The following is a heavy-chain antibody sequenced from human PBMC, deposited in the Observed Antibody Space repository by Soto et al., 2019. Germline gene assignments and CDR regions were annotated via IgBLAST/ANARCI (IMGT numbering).Heavy chain of an antibody. Sequence: ASVKVSCKASGYIFTAYSMHWVRRAPGQGLEWMGVVNPSGGSTNYAQKFQGRITLTRDTSRNTVYMDLSSLTSEDTAVYYCAREENCSDGICYSEYFQRWGQGTLVTVSS. V-gene: IGHV1-46*01. CDR2: VNPSGGST. CDR1: GYIFTAYS. D-gene: IGHD2-15*01. J-gene: IGHJ1*01. CDR3: AREENCSDGICYSEYFQR.